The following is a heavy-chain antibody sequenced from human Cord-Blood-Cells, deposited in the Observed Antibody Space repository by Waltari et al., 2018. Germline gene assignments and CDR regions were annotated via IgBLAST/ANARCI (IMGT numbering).Heavy chain of an antibody. CDR2: IYPGDSDT. CDR3: ARHLSGIAAPEDY. D-gene: IGHD6-6*01. Sequence: EVQLVQSGAEVKKPGESLKISCKGSGYSFTSYWIGWVRQMPGKGLEWMGIIYPGDSDTRYSPSFQGQVTISADKSLRTAYLQWISLKASDTAMYYCARHLSGIAAPEDYWGQGTLVTVSS. J-gene: IGHJ4*02. V-gene: IGHV5-51*01. CDR1: GYSFTSYW.